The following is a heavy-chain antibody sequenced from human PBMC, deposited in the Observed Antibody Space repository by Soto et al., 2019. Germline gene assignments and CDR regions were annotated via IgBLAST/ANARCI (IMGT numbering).Heavy chain of an antibody. D-gene: IGHD6-13*01. V-gene: IGHV3-13*01. CDR1: GFTFSGFD. Sequence: PGGSLRLSCEASGFTFSGFDLHWVRQPTGKGLEWVSSIGTAGDTYYAVSVKCHFTISRDNAKNSLSLQINSLRAGDMAVYFCAKSQEIGTHFFDSWGQGTQVTVSS. CDR3: AKSQEIGTHFFDS. J-gene: IGHJ4*02. CDR2: IGTAGDT.